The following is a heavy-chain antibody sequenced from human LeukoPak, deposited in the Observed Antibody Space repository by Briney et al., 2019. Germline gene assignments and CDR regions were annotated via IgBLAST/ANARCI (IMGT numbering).Heavy chain of an antibody. Sequence: GGSLRLSCAASGFTFSTYSMNWVRQAPGKGLVWVSRINSDGSSTTYADSVKGRFTISRDNAKNTLYLQMNSLRAEDTAEYYCARSYDSSGYFSYYYYGMDVWGQGTTVTVSS. V-gene: IGHV3-74*01. CDR3: ARSYDSSGYFSYYYYGMDV. CDR2: INSDGSST. J-gene: IGHJ6*02. D-gene: IGHD3-22*01. CDR1: GFTFSTYS.